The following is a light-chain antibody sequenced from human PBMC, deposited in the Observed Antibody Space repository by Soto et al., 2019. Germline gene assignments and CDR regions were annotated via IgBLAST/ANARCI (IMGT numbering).Light chain of an antibody. Sequence: DIPLTQSPSFLSASVGDTVSITCRASQGISLFLAWYQQRPGKAPDLLIYAASSLESGVPSRFSGSGSGTEFTLTITSLQPEDFATYYCQQLKSSPWTFGQGTKVEIK. CDR2: AAS. J-gene: IGKJ1*01. CDR1: QGISLF. CDR3: QQLKSSPWT. V-gene: IGKV1-9*01.